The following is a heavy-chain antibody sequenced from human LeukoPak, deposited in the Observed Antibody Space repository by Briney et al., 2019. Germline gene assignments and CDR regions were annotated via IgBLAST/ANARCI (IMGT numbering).Heavy chain of an antibody. D-gene: IGHD4-17*01. CDR1: GYTFSGYY. Sequence: ASVKVSCKASGYTFSGYYMHWVRQAPGQGLEWMGRINPNSGGTNYAQKFQGRVTMTRDTSISTAYMELSRLRSDDTAVYYCARIMTTVTTYAFDIWGQGTMVTVSS. J-gene: IGHJ3*02. V-gene: IGHV1-2*06. CDR2: INPNSGGT. CDR3: ARIMTTVTTYAFDI.